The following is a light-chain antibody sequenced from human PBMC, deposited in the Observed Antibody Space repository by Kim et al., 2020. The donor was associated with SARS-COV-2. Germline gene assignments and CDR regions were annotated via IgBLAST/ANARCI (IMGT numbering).Light chain of an antibody. V-gene: IGLV3-19*01. J-gene: IGLJ1*01. Sequence: SSELTQDPAVSVALGQTVRITCQGDSLRRYYASWYQQKPGQAPVLVIYGKNNRPSGIPDRFSGSSSGNTASLTITGAQAEDEADYYCNSRDSSGNHVFGT. CDR1: SLRRYY. CDR3: NSRDSSGNHV. CDR2: GKN.